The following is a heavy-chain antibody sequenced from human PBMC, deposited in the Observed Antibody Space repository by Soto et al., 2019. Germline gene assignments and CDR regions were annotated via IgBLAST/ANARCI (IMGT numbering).Heavy chain of an antibody. D-gene: IGHD1-26*01. V-gene: IGHV1-18*01. CDR3: ARQGSWPYYYYGLDV. Sequence: QVQLVQSGPEVRKPGASVKVSCEASGYTFTTSGISWVRQVPGQGLEWMVWISTYNGDTNSAQNFQGRVLMTADTSTGTAYMELMSLKSDDTAVYYCARQGSWPYYYYGLDVWGQGTTVTVSS. CDR1: GYTFTTSG. J-gene: IGHJ6*02. CDR2: ISTYNGDT.